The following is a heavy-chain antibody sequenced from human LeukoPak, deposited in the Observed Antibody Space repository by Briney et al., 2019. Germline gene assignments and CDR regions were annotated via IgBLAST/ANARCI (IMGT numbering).Heavy chain of an antibody. CDR3: ARSNGVTTVAPFDY. CDR2: IYSNGDT. V-gene: IGHV3-53*01. Sequence: QPGGSLRLSCAASGFTVSSKYMSWVRQAPGKGLEWVSVIYSNGDTYYTDSVKGRFTISRDNSKNTLYLQMNSLRAEDTAVYYCARSNGVTTVAPFDYWGQGTLVTVSS. D-gene: IGHD4-23*01. J-gene: IGHJ4*02. CDR1: GFTVSSKY.